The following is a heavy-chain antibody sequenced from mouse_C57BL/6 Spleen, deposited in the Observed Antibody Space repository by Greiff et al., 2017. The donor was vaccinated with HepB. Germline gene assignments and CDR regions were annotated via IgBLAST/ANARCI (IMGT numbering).Heavy chain of an antibody. V-gene: IGHV1-64*01. CDR2: IHPNSGST. Sequence: QVQLKQPGAELVKPGASVKLSCKASGYTFTSYWMHWVKQRPGQGLEWIGMIHPNSGSTNYNEKFKSKATLTVDKSSSTAYMQLSSLTSEDSAVYYCARSYYGSSFFDYWGQGTTLTVSS. J-gene: IGHJ2*01. D-gene: IGHD1-1*01. CDR1: GYTFTSYW. CDR3: ARSYYGSSFFDY.